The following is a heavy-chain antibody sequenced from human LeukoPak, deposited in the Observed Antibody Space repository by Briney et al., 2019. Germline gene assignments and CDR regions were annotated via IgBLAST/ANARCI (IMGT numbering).Heavy chain of an antibody. CDR3: ARALLWFGELPPDC. CDR1: GFTFDDYA. V-gene: IGHV3-9*01. J-gene: IGHJ4*02. D-gene: IGHD3-10*01. Sequence: PGGSLRLSCAASGFTFDDYAMHWVRQAPGKGLEWVSGISWNSGSIGYADSVKGRFTISRDNAKNTLYLQMNSLRAEDTAVYYCARALLWFGELPPDCWGQGTLVTVSS. CDR2: ISWNSGSI.